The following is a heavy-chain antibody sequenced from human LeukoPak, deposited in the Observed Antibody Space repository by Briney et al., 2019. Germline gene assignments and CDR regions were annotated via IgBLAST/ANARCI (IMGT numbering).Heavy chain of an antibody. CDR1: GGSISSYF. CDR2: IYYTGST. D-gene: IGHD3-10*01. Sequence: SETLSLTCTVSGGSISSYFWSWIRQPTGKGLERIGYIYYTGSTNYNPSLKSRITTSIDTSKNQFSLKLSSVTAADTAVYYCARGESYYYGSAVWYFDYWGQGTVLTVSS. J-gene: IGHJ4*02. V-gene: IGHV4-59*01. CDR3: ARGESYYYGSAVWYFDY.